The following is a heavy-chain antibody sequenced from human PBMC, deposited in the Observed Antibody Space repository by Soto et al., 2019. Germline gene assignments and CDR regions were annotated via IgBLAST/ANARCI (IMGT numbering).Heavy chain of an antibody. V-gene: IGHV4-59*01. Sequence: SETLSLTCTVSGGSMRNYFWTWIRQPPGKGLEWIGYIHYSGTTSFFPSYNPSLRSRVTISEDASKNQFSLKLLSVTTADTAVYFCAAGEASSRNLAPYYLDFWGQGTLVTVSS. CDR1: GGSMRNYF. CDR2: IHYSGTT. CDR3: AAGEASSRNLAPYYLDF. D-gene: IGHD6-13*01. J-gene: IGHJ4*02.